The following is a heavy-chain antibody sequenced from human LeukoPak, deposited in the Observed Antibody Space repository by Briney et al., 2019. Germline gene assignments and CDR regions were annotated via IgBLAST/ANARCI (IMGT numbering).Heavy chain of an antibody. D-gene: IGHD3-10*01. J-gene: IGHJ5*02. Sequence: PSQTLSLTCTVSGGSISSGDYYWSWIRQPPGKGLEWIGYIYYSGSTYYNPSLKSRVTTSVDTSKNQFSLKLSSVTAADTAVYYCARGRVLLWFGELLGDWFDPWGQGTLVTVSS. CDR2: IYYSGST. CDR1: GGSISSGDYY. CDR3: ARGRVLLWFGELLGDWFDP. V-gene: IGHV4-30-4*01.